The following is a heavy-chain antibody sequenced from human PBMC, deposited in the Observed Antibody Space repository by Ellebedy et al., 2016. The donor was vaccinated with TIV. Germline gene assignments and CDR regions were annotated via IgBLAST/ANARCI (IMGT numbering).Heavy chain of an antibody. D-gene: IGHD3-9*01. Sequence: SETLSLTCTVSGGSISSSSYYWGWIRQPPGKGLEWIGSIYYSGSTYYNPSLKSRVTISVDTSKNQFSLKLSSVTAADTAVYYCARDRRRYDILTGYYFPSYWYFDLWGRGTLVTVSS. CDR1: GGSISSSSYY. V-gene: IGHV4-39*02. CDR2: IYYSGST. J-gene: IGHJ2*01. CDR3: ARDRRRYDILTGYYFPSYWYFDL.